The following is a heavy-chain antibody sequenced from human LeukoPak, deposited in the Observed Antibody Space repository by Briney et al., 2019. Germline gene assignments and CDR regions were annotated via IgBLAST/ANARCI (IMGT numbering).Heavy chain of an antibody. CDR2: SIPIFGTV. CDR1: GGTFSSYA. CDR3: ARSSIIAAAGPYYFDY. Sequence: GASVKVSCKAPGGTFSSYAISWVRQAPGQGLGWMGGSIPIFGTVNYAQKFQGRATITADESTSTASMELSSLRSEDAAEYYCARSSIIAAAGPYYFDYWGQGTLSPSPQ. D-gene: IGHD6-13*01. J-gene: IGHJ4*02. V-gene: IGHV1-69*13.